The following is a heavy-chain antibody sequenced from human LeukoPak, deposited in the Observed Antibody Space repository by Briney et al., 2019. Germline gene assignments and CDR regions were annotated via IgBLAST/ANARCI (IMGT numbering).Heavy chain of an antibody. CDR3: VRDRGTYRPIDY. D-gene: IGHD1-26*01. CDR1: AFSLSAYN. CDR2: ISFTGTYI. V-gene: IGHV3-21*04. J-gene: IGHJ4*02. Sequence: PGGSLRLSCAASAFSLSAYNMNWVRQAPGKGLEWVSSISFTGTYIYYADSVKGRFTISRDNAQNSLYLQMNSLRAEDTAIYYCVRDRGTYRPIDYWGQGTLVTVSS.